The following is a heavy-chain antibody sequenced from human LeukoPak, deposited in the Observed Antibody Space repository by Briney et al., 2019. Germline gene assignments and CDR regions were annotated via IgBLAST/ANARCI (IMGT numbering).Heavy chain of an antibody. V-gene: IGHV4-39*01. Sequence: SETLSLTCTVSGGSISSSIYYWGWIRQPPGKGLEWIGSIFYSGTTYYNPSLKSRVTISVDTSKNQFSLKLSSVTAADTAVYYCARSDDFWSGYPNVVYYFDYWGQGTLVTVSS. CDR3: ARSDDFWSGYPNVVYYFDY. CDR1: GGSISSSIYY. D-gene: IGHD3-3*01. CDR2: IFYSGTT. J-gene: IGHJ4*02.